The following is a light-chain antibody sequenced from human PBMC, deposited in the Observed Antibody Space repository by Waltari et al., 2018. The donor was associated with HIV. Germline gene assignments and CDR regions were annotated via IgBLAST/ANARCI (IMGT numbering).Light chain of an antibody. Sequence: EIVLTQSPATLSLSPVERATLSCRASQSVSNYVAWYQQKPGQAPRLLIYDASIRATGIPARFSGSGSGTDFTLTISSLEPEDFAVYYCQQRTNWPPGTTFGGGTKVERK. V-gene: IGKV3-11*01. CDR3: QQRTNWPPGTT. CDR2: DAS. CDR1: QSVSNY. J-gene: IGKJ4*01.